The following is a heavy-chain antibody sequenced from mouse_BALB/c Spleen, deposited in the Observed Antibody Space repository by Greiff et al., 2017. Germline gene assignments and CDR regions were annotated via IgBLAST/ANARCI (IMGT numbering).Heavy chain of an antibody. V-gene: IGHV7-1*02. CDR3: ARAYGSGYFDY. D-gene: IGHD2-2*01. J-gene: IGHJ2*01. CDR1: GFTFSDFY. CDR2: SRNKANDYTT. Sequence: EVQVVESGGGLVQPGGSLRLSCATSGFTFSDFYMEWVRQPPGKRLEWIAASRNKANDYTTEYSASVKGRFIVSRDTSQSILYLQMNALRAEDTAIYYCARAYGSGYFDYWGQGTTLTVSS.